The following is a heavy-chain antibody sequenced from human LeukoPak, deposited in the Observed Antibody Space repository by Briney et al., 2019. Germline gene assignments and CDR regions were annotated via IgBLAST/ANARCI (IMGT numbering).Heavy chain of an antibody. CDR3: EKPYYYDSSGSHDYYYGMDV. CDR2: ISYDGSNK. Sequence: GRSLRLSCAASGFTFSSYGMHWVRQAPGKGLEWVAVISYDGSNKYYADSVKGRFSISRDNSKNTLYLQMYSLRTEDTAVYYCEKPYYYDSSGSHDYYYGMDVWGQGITVTVSS. J-gene: IGHJ6*02. V-gene: IGHV3-30*18. D-gene: IGHD3-22*01. CDR1: GFTFSSYG.